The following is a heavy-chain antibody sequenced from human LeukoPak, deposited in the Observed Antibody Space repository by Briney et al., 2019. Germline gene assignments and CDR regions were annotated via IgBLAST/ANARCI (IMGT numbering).Heavy chain of an antibody. Sequence: SGGPLRLSCAASGFTFSNYWMHWVRQAAGKGLVWVSRIKSDGRTNYADSVKGRFTISRDNAKNTVSLQMNSLRAEDTGVYYCARAPSEIGGYYPEYFRHWGQGTLVTVSS. J-gene: IGHJ1*01. D-gene: IGHD3-22*01. CDR1: GFTFSNYW. V-gene: IGHV3-74*01. CDR3: ARAPSEIGGYYPEYFRH. CDR2: IKSDGRT.